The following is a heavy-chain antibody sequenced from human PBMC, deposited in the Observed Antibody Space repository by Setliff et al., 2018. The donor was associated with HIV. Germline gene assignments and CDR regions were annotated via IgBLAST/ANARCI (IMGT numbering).Heavy chain of an antibody. V-gene: IGHV4-38-2*01. Sequence: SETLSLTCAVSGYSIRSGYYWGWIRQSPGKGLEWIGTMFRTGTSYYNPSLTSRVTISQDTSKNQFSLELTSVTAADPAVYCCATVDGTRYLDYWGQGKLVTVSS. D-gene: IGHD1-1*01. CDR3: ATVDGTRYLDY. CDR1: GYSIRSGYY. J-gene: IGHJ4*02. CDR2: MFRTGTS.